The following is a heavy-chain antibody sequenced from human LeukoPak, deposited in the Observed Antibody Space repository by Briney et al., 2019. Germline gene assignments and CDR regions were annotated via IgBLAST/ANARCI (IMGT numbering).Heavy chain of an antibody. CDR1: GGSISTYY. CDR2: IYTSGST. Sequence: SETLSLTCTVSGGSISTYYWSWVRQPAGKGLEWIGRIYTSGSTNYNPSLKSRVTVSVDTSKNHFSLKLSSVTAADTAVYYCARGPAYCGGDCSPLDYWGQRTRVTVSS. V-gene: IGHV4-4*07. D-gene: IGHD2-21*02. J-gene: IGHJ4*02. CDR3: ARGPAYCGGDCSPLDY.